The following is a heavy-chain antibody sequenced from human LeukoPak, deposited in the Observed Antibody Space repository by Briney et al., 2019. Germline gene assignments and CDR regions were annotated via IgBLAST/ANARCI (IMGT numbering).Heavy chain of an antibody. CDR1: GFTFSSYA. Sequence: GGSLRLSCAASGFTFSSYAMSWVRQAPGKGLEWVSAISGSGGSTYYADSVKGRFTISRDNSKNTLYLQMNSLRAEDTAVYYCAKDQRDCSSTSCYSYWGQGTLVTVSS. CDR3: AKDQRDCSSTSCYSY. V-gene: IGHV3-23*01. J-gene: IGHJ4*02. CDR2: ISGSGGST. D-gene: IGHD2-2*01.